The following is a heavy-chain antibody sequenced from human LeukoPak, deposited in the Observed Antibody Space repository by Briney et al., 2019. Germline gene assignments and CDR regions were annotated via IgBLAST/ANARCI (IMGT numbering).Heavy chain of an antibody. CDR3: ARPVGYYDSSGYYYERDY. D-gene: IGHD3-22*01. J-gene: IGHJ4*02. Sequence: GESLKISCKDSGYSFTNYWIGWVRQMPGKGLEWMGIIHSADSNTKYSPSFQGQVTISADKSISTAYLQWSGLKASNTAMYYCARPVGYYDSSGYYYERDYWGQGTLVTVSS. V-gene: IGHV5-51*01. CDR1: GYSFTNYW. CDR2: IHSADSNT.